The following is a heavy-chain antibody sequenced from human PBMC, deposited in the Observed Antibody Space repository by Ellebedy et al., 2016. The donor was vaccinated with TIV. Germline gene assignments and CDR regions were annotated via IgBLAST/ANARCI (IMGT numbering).Heavy chain of an antibody. CDR3: ARLYGSGGDDY. CDR1: GYSFTSYW. D-gene: IGHD3-10*01. J-gene: IGHJ4*02. V-gene: IGHV5-51*01. Sequence: GESLKISCTASGYSFTSYWIGWVRQLPGKGLEWLGIIYPGDSDTRYIPSFQGQVTISPDKSISTAYLQWSSLKASNTAMYYCARLYGSGGDDYWGQGTLVAVSS. CDR2: IYPGDSDT.